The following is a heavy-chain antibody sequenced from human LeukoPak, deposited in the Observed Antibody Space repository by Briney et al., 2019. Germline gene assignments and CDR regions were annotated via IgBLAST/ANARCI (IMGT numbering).Heavy chain of an antibody. D-gene: IGHD6-13*01. CDR3: ARRFRRQQLAPYYFDY. Sequence: GGSLRLSCAASGFIFNSHSMNWVRQAPGKGLGWVPSISSTSSYIYYADSVKSRFTISRDNAKNSLYLQMNSLRAEDTAVYYCARRFRRQQLAPYYFDYWGQGTLVTVSS. CDR1: GFIFNSHS. V-gene: IGHV3-21*01. CDR2: ISSTSSYI. J-gene: IGHJ4*02.